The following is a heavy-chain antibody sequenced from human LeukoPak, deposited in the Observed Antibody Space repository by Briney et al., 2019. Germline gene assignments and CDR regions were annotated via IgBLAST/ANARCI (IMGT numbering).Heavy chain of an antibody. J-gene: IGHJ4*02. Sequence: GASVKVSCKASGGTFSSDAFSWVRQAPGQGLDWMGRIIPILNIPNFAQRFEGRVTITADKSTTTVYMELRSLRSEDTAMYFCARDQPRAKFLDYWGQGSLVTVSS. CDR3: ARDQPRAKFLDY. CDR1: GGTFSSDA. V-gene: IGHV1-69*04. CDR2: IIPILNIP.